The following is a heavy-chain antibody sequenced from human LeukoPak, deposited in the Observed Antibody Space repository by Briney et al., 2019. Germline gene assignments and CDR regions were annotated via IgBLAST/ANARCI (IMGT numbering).Heavy chain of an antibody. J-gene: IGHJ5*02. D-gene: IGHD4-17*01. V-gene: IGHV4-4*07. CDR1: GGSISSYY. CDR2: IYTSGST. Sequence: PSETLSLTCTVSGGSISSYYWSWIRQPAGKGLGWLGRIYTSGSTNYNPSLKSRVTMSVDTSKNQFSLKLSSVTAADTAVYYCARDALRDYGDYVGLLDPWGQGTLVTVSS. CDR3: ARDALRDYGDYVGLLDP.